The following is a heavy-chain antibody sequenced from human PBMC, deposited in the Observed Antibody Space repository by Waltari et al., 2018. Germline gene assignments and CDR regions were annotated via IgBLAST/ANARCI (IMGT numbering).Heavy chain of an antibody. V-gene: IGHV4-59*11. D-gene: IGHD2-8*02. J-gene: IGHJ4*02. CDR2: NHYSGST. CDR1: GGSISSHY. CDR3: ARHWSRRGFDY. Sequence: QVQLQESGPGLVKPSETLSLTCTVSGGSISSHYWSWIRQPQGKGLEWVGYNHYSGSTNYNPSLMSRVTISVDPAKNQVSLKLSSVTAADTAVYYCARHWSRRGFDYWGQGTLVTVSS.